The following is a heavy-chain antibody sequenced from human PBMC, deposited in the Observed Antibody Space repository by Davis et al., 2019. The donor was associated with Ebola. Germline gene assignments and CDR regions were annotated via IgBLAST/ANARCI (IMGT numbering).Heavy chain of an antibody. CDR2: IKQDGSEK. Sequence: GGSLRLSCAASGFTFSRYWMSWVRQAPGKGLEWVANIKQDGSEKYYVDSVKGRFTISRDNAKNSLYLQMNSLRAEDTAVYYCARAIAGSGSYLDYYYYYGMDVWGQGTTVTVSS. J-gene: IGHJ6*02. CDR3: ARAIAGSGSYLDYYYYYGMDV. D-gene: IGHD1-26*01. V-gene: IGHV3-7*03. CDR1: GFTFSRYW.